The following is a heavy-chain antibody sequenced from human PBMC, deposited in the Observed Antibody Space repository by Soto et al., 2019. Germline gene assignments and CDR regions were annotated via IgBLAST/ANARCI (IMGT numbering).Heavy chain of an antibody. V-gene: IGHV1-58*01. CDR1: GFTFTSSA. J-gene: IGHJ4*02. CDR2: IVVGSGNT. Sequence: GASVKVSCKAAGFTFTSSAVQWVRQARGQRLEWIGWIVVGSGNTNYAQRVQERVTITTDISTSTAYMELRSLRYDDTAVYYCARAPRIVTPATGIRDFDYWGQGALVTVSS. D-gene: IGHD6-13*01. CDR3: ARAPRIVTPATGIRDFDY.